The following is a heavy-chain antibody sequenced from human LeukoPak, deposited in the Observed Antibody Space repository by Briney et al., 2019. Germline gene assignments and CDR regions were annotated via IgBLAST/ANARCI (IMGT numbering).Heavy chain of an antibody. CDR3: ARLGGPPGKYVSNWALDY. V-gene: IGHV5-51*01. CDR2: IYPDDSDA. Sequence: GESLKISCKVSGYSFSTNWIGWMRQMPGKGLEWMGIIYPDDSDARYSPSFQGQVTISADKSISTTYVQWSSLKASDTAIYYCARLGGPPGKYVSNWALDYWGQGTLVTVSS. J-gene: IGHJ4*02. CDR1: GYSFSTNW. D-gene: IGHD4-11*01.